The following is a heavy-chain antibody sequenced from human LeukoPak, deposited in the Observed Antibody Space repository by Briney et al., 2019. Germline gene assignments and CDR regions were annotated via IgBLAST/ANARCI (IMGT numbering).Heavy chain of an antibody. V-gene: IGHV1-46*01. CDR2: INPSGGST. CDR1: GYTSTSYY. Sequence: GASVKVSCKASGYTSTSYYMHWVRQAPGQGLEWMGIINPSGGSTSYAQKFQGRVTMTRDTSTSTVYMELSSLRSEDTAVYYCARVYYYDSSGWDAFDIWGQGTMVTISS. J-gene: IGHJ3*02. D-gene: IGHD3-22*01. CDR3: ARVYYYDSSGWDAFDI.